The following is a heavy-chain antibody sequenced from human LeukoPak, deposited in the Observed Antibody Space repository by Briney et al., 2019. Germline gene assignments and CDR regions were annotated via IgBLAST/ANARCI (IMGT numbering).Heavy chain of an antibody. CDR3: ARHCSSSTCYTLFDY. V-gene: IGHV4-39*01. J-gene: IGHJ4*02. CDR2: IYYSGST. D-gene: IGHD2-2*02. CDR1: GGSISSSDYX. Sequence: SETLSLTCTISGGSISSSDYXXXXIRQPXXXGLXXXXSIYYSGSTYYNPSLKSRVTISVDTSKNQFSLKLSSVTAADTAVYYCARHCSSSTCYTLFDYWGQGTLVTVSS.